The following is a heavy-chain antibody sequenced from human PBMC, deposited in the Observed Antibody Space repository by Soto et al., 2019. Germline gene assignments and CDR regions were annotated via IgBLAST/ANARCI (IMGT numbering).Heavy chain of an antibody. V-gene: IGHV4-59*01. CDR1: GGSIINYY. CDR3: ACGDYYDTSDYYGPGPAFDI. D-gene: IGHD3-22*01. CDR2: IDYSGST. J-gene: IGHJ3*02. Sequence: KASETLSLTCTVSGGSIINYYCSWIRQPPGKGLEWIAFIDYSGSTNYNPSLKSRVTVSVLTSKIQFSLNLNAMTAADTAVYYCACGDYYDTSDYYGPGPAFDIWGQGTMVTVSS.